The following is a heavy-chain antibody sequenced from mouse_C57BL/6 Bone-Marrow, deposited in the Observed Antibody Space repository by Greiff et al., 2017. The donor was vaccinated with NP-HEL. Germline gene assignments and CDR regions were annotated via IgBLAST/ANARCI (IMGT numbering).Heavy chain of an antibody. Sequence: VQLQQSGAELARPGASVKMSCKASGYTFTSYTMHWVKQRPGQGLEWIGYINPSSGYTKYNQKFKDKATLTADKSSSTAYMQLSSLTSEDSAVYYCARDPVVARGAWFAYWGQGTLVTVSA. J-gene: IGHJ3*01. CDR3: ARDPVVARGAWFAY. V-gene: IGHV1-4*01. D-gene: IGHD1-1*01. CDR1: GYTFTSYT. CDR2: INPSSGYT.